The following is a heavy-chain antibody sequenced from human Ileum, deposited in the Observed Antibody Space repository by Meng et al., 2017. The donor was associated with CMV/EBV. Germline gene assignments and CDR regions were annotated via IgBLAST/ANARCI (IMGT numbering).Heavy chain of an antibody. CDR2: MYFSGIA. CDR3: ARDLTNKWFYY. CDR1: GATISGWSHS. V-gene: IGHV4-39*07. Sequence: QVRASRPGRVEPTDTPRPTSPASGATISGWSHSWALFRQPPGKRLEWIGSMYFSGIADYNPSLKSRVTISLHATQKQFSLRLTSVTAADSAMYFCARDLTNKWFYYWGQGTLVTVSS. J-gene: IGHJ4*02. D-gene: IGHD1-26*01.